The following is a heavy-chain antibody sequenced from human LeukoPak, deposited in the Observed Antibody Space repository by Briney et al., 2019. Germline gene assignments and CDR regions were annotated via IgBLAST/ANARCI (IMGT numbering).Heavy chain of an antibody. D-gene: IGHD3-3*02. Sequence: PGGSMRLSCVASGFTVSSNYMSWVRQAPGKGLEWVSVIYSGGSTFYADSVKGRFTLSRDNSKNTLYLQMNSLRAEDTAVYYCARATPSIHYGMDVWGQGTTVTVSS. CDR1: GFTVSSNY. V-gene: IGHV3-53*01. CDR3: ARATPSIHYGMDV. J-gene: IGHJ6*02. CDR2: IYSGGST.